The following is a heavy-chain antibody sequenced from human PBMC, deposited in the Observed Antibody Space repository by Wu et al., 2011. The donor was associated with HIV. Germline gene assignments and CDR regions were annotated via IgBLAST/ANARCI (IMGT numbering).Heavy chain of an antibody. V-gene: IGHV1-8*02. Sequence: QVQLVQSGAEVKKPGASVKVSCKSSGYSFTNYDINWVRQATGQGLEWMGWMNPNTGNTGYAQKFQGRVTMTRNTSITTAYMELSSLRSEDTAVYYXARGIAVAPYYYYGIGRLGPRDHGHRLL. CDR2: MNPNTGNT. J-gene: IGHJ6*02. D-gene: IGHD6-19*01. CDR1: GYSFTNYD. CDR3: ARGIAVAPYYYYGIGR.